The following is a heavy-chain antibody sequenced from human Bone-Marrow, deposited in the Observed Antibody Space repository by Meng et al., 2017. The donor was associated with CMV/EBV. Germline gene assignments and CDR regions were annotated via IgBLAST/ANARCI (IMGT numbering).Heavy chain of an antibody. CDR2: INPKSGGT. CDR1: GYTFIGYD. D-gene: IGHD3-22*01. CDR3: AKSLYTNYYSTYHGPDV. J-gene: IGHJ6*02. V-gene: IGHV1-2*02. Sequence: ASVKVSCKASGYTFIGYDLHWVRQAPGQGLEWMGWINPKSGGTNYAQRFQGRVTMTRDTSINTVYMELRRLRSDDTAVYFGAKSLYTNYYSTYHGPDVWGQGTTVTVSS.